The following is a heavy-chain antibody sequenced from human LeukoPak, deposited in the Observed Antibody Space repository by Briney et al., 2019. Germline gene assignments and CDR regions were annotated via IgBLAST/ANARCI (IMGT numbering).Heavy chain of an antibody. V-gene: IGHV3-30*03. CDR1: GFTFSSYG. Sequence: HPGGSLRLSCAASGFTFSSYGMHWVRQAPGKGLEWVAVISYDGSNKYYADSVKGRFTISRDNSKNTLYLQMNSLRAEDTAVYYCARGQQQLVPVEGFYFDYWGQGTLVTVSS. CDR2: ISYDGSNK. D-gene: IGHD6-13*01. J-gene: IGHJ4*02. CDR3: ARGQQQLVPVEGFYFDY.